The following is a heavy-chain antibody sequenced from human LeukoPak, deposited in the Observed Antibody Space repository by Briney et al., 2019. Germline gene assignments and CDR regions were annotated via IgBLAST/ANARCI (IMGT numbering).Heavy chain of an antibody. CDR1: GFTFTTYA. V-gene: IGHV3-23*01. CDR2: ISSSSDVT. Sequence: PGGSLRLSCAASGFTFTTYAMSWVRQAPGKGLEWVSRISSSSDVTHYADSVRGRFTISRDNSRNTLYLHMNSLRSEDTAVYYCAKDAGIYYGWFDPWGQGTLVTVSS. CDR3: AKDAGIYYGWFDP. D-gene: IGHD1-26*01. J-gene: IGHJ5*02.